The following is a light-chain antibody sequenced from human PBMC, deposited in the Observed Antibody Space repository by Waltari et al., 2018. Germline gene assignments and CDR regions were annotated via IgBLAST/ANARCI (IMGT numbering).Light chain of an antibody. Sequence: QSVLTQPPSVSGAPGPRVTLSCTGNISNIAAGYAVYLYQQLPGTAPKLLIYGNINRPSGVPDRFSGSKSGTSASLAITGLQADDEAYYYCQSYDNRLSGSVFGGGTKLTVL. CDR3: QSYDNRLSGSV. V-gene: IGLV1-40*01. CDR1: ISNIAAGYA. J-gene: IGLJ3*02. CDR2: GNI.